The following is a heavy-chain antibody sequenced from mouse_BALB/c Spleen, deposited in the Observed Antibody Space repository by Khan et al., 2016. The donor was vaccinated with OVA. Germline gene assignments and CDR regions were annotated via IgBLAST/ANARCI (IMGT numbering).Heavy chain of an antibody. CDR2: IYPGNVNT. D-gene: IGHD2-1*01. CDR3: ARWGGNYSSYAMDY. J-gene: IGHJ4*01. CDR1: GYTFTIYY. Sequence: QVQLKQSGPELVKPGASVRISCKASGYTFTIYYIHWVKQRPGQGLEWIGWIYPGNVNTGYTEKFKGKATLTADKSSSTAYMQLSSLTSEDSAVYICARWGGNYSSYAMDYWGQGTSVTVSS. V-gene: IGHV1S56*01.